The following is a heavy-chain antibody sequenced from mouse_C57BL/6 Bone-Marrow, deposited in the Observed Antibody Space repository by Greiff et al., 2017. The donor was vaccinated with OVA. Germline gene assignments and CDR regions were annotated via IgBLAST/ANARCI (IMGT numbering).Heavy chain of an antibody. CDR3: ARGGIYGNFYYFDY. CDR2: IDPSDSYT. Sequence: QVQLQQSGAELVMPGASVKLSCKASGYTFTSYWMHWVKQRPGQGLEWIGEIDPSDSYTNYNQKFKGKSTLTVDKSSSTAYMQLSSLTSEDSAVYYCARGGIYGNFYYFDYWGQGTTLTVSS. J-gene: IGHJ2*01. D-gene: IGHD2-1*01. CDR1: GYTFTSYW. V-gene: IGHV1-69*01.